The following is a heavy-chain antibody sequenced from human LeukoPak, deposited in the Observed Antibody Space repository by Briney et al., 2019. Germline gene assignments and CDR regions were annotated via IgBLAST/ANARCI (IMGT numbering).Heavy chain of an antibody. CDR1: GFTFSSYG. D-gene: IGHD3-22*01. V-gene: IGHV3-21*01. CDR2: ISSSSSYI. CDR3: AREQSGEYYYDSSGLSGDY. J-gene: IGHJ4*02. Sequence: GGSLRLSCAASGFTFSSYGMHWVRQAPGKGLEWVSSISSSSSYIYYADSVKGRFTISRDNAKNSLYLQMNSLRAEDTAVYYCAREQSGEYYYDSSGLSGDYWGQGTLVTVSS.